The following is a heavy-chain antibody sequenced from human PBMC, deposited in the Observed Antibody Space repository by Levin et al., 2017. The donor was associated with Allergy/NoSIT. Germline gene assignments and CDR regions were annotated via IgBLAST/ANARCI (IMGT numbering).Heavy chain of an antibody. V-gene: IGHV5-10-1*01. Sequence: KVSCKGSGYSFTSYWISWVRQMPGKGLEWMGRIDPSDSYTNYSPSFQGHVTISADKSISTAYLQWSSLKASDTAMYYCARLDQAADYYFDYWGQGTLVTVSS. CDR1: GYSFTSYW. J-gene: IGHJ4*02. D-gene: IGHD6-13*01. CDR3: ARLDQAADYYFDY. CDR2: IDPSDSYT.